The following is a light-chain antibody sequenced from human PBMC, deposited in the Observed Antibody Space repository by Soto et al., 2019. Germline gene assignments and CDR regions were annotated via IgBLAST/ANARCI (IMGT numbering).Light chain of an antibody. Sequence: DIQMTQSPSSVSASVGDRVTITCRASQDILSWLAWYQQKPGVAPRLLIYASSNLQSGVPSRFSGSGSGTDFTLTISSLQPEDFATYYCQQANSFPITFGPGTRLDIK. CDR2: ASS. J-gene: IGKJ3*01. CDR3: QQANSFPIT. V-gene: IGKV1-12*01. CDR1: QDILSW.